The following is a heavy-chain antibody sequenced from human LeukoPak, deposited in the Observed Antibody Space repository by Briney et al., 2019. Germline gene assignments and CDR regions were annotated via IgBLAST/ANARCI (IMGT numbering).Heavy chain of an antibody. V-gene: IGHV3-23*01. Sequence: QPGGSLRLSCAASGFTFSSYAMSWVRQAPGKGLEWVSAISGSGGSTYYADSVKGRFTISRDNSKNTLYLQMNSLGAEDTAVYYCAKATEGWFDAFDIWGQGTMVTVSS. CDR1: GFTFSSYA. J-gene: IGHJ3*02. D-gene: IGHD6-19*01. CDR2: ISGSGGST. CDR3: AKATEGWFDAFDI.